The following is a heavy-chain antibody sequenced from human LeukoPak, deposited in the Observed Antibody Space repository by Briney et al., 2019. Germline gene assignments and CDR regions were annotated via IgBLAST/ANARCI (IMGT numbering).Heavy chain of an antibody. J-gene: IGHJ4*02. CDR2: ISSSSSYT. V-gene: IGHV3-11*06. Sequence: PGGSLRLSCAASGFTFSDYYMSWIRQAPGKGLEWVSYISSSSSYTNYADSVKGRFTISRDNAKNSLYLQMNSLRAEDTAVYYCARASYYGSGTKTVFDYWGQGTLVTVSS. CDR1: GFTFSDYY. CDR3: ARASYYGSGTKTVFDY. D-gene: IGHD3-10*01.